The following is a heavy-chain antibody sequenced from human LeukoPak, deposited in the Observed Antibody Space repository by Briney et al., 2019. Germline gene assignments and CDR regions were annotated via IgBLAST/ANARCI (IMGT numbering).Heavy chain of an antibody. V-gene: IGHV3-23*01. J-gene: IGHJ6*02. CDR2: ISGSGGST. CDR3: ANGMAYGSGSYRYYYGMDV. CDR1: GFTFSSYG. D-gene: IGHD3-10*01. Sequence: GQSLRLSCAASGFTFSSYGMHWVRQAPGKWLEWVSAISGSGGSTYYADSVKGRFTISRDNSKNTLYLQMNSLRAEDTAVYYCANGMAYGSGSYRYYYGMDVWGQGTTVTVSS.